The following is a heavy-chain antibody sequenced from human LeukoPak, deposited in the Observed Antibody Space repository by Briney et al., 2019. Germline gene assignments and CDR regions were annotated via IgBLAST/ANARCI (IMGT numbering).Heavy chain of an antibody. V-gene: IGHV4-61*02. CDR2: IYTSGST. CDR1: GGSISSGSYY. Sequence: NPSQTLSLTCTVSGGSISSGSYYWSWIRQPAGKGLEWIGRIYTSGSTNYNPSLKSRVTISVDTSKNQFSLKLSSVTAADTAVYYCARTHWLLPSDYWGQGTLVTVSS. J-gene: IGHJ4*02. D-gene: IGHD3-9*01. CDR3: ARTHWLLPSDY.